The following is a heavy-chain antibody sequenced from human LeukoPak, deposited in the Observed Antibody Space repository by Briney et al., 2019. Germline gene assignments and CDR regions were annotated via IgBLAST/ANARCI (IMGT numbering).Heavy chain of an antibody. V-gene: IGHV3-21*01. D-gene: IGHD1-26*01. CDR3: ARSTLGARWAFDI. CDR1: GFTFSSYS. Sequence: PGGSLRLSCAASGFTFSSYSMTWVRQAPGKGLEGVSSISSSSTYIYYADSVKGRFTISRDNAKNSLYLQMNSLRAEDTAAYFCARSTLGARWAFDIWGQGTMVTVSS. J-gene: IGHJ3*02. CDR2: ISSSSTYI.